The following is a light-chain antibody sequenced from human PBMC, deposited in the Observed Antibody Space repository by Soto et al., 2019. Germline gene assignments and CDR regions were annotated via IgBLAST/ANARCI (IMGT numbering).Light chain of an antibody. CDR3: QQLNSYPIT. J-gene: IGKJ5*01. Sequence: DIKLTQSPSFLSASVGDRVTITCRASQGISSYLAWYQQKPGKAPKLLIYAASTLQSGVPSRFSGRGSGTEFTLTISSLQPEDFATYYCQQLNSYPITFGQGTRQEIK. CDR1: QGISSY. V-gene: IGKV1-9*01. CDR2: AAS.